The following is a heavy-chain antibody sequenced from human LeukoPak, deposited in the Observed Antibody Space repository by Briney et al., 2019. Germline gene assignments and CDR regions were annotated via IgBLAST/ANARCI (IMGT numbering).Heavy chain of an antibody. CDR1: GYTFTSYY. Sequence: ASVKVSCKASGYTFTSYYINWVRQATGQGLEWMGWMNPNSGNTGYAQKFQGRVTITRNTSISTAYMELSSLRSEDTAVYYCARGRRSWYFDYWGQGTLVTVSS. V-gene: IGHV1-8*03. D-gene: IGHD6-13*01. CDR2: MNPNSGNT. J-gene: IGHJ4*02. CDR3: ARGRRSWYFDY.